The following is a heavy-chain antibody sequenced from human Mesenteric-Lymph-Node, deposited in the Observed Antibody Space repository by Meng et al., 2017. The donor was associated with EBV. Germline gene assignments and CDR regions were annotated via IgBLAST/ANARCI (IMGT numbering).Heavy chain of an antibody. Sequence: EVQRVESGGGLIQPGGSRGLSCVAAGLHVRSHSMSWVRQAPGMGLEWVSLIYTGGNTFYAHSVKGRFTVSRDNSKNTLYLQMNSLRDEDTAFYYCAKVVQGFGWFDPWGQGTLVTVSS. CDR3: AKVVQGFGWFDP. CDR1: GLHVRSHS. J-gene: IGHJ5*01. D-gene: IGHD3-16*01. CDR2: IYTGGNT. V-gene: IGHV3-53*01.